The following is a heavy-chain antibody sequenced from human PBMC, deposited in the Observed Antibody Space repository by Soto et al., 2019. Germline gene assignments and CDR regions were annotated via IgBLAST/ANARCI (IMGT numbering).Heavy chain of an antibody. D-gene: IGHD4-4*01. CDR2: IHTGNGNT. J-gene: IGHJ5*02. CDR1: GYSFTTYV. Sequence: QVQLVQSGAEVKKPGASVKVSCKASGYSFTTYVIHWVRQAPGQRLEWMGWIHTGNGNTKFSQNFQGRLTITSDTSATTAYMELSSLRSEDTAVYYCASEGISVTTSAYNWFDPWGQGTLVIVSS. CDR3: ASEGISVTTSAYNWFDP. V-gene: IGHV1-3*04.